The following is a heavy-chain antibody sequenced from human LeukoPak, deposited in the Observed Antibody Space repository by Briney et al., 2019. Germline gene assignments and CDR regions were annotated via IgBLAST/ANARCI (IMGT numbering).Heavy chain of an antibody. CDR1: GFTFSSYA. CDR3: AKDRYSGYDIGLYFDY. J-gene: IGHJ4*02. D-gene: IGHD5-12*01. CDR2: ISGSGGST. V-gene: IGHV3-23*01. Sequence: GGSLRLSCAASGFTFSSYAMSWVRQAPGKGLEWVSAISGSGGSTYYADSVKDRFTISRDNSKNTLYLQMNSLRAEDTAVYYCAKDRYSGYDIGLYFDYWGQGTLVTVSS.